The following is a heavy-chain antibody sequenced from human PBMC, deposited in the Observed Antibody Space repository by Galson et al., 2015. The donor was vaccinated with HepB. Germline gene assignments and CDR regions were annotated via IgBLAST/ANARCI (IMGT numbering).Heavy chain of an antibody. D-gene: IGHD4-23*01. J-gene: IGHJ4*02. CDR2: IYPGDSDT. CDR3: ARRRYGGNSDFDF. Sequence: QSGAEVKKPGESLKISCKGSGYSFTSYWIGWVRQMPGKGLEWMGIIYPGDSDTRYSPCFQGQGTMSAGKSTSTAYLQWSSLKTSDTAIYYCARRRYGGNSDFDFWGQGTLVTVSS. CDR1: GYSFTSYW. V-gene: IGHV5-51*03.